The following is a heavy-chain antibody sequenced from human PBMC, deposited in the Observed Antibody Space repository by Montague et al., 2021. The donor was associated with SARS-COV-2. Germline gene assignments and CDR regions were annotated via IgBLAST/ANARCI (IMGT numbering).Heavy chain of an antibody. Sequence: SVKVSCKVSGYSITELPMHWVRQAHGKGPEWMGNFDPEDGETIYAQKFQGRVTMTEDTSTDTAYLELSSLRSEDTAVYFCATESAPEVGGVVIYAFEIWGQGTMVTVSS. CDR1: GYSITELP. D-gene: IGHD3-10*01. V-gene: IGHV1-24*01. J-gene: IGHJ3*02. CDR2: FDPEDGET. CDR3: ATESAPEVGGVVIYAFEI.